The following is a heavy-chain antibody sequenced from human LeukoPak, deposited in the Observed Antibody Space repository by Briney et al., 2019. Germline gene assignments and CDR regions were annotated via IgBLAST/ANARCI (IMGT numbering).Heavy chain of an antibody. J-gene: IGHJ3*02. CDR1: GGSISSYY. CDR2: IYTSGST. Sequence: PSETLSLTCTVSGGSISSYYWSWIRQPPGKGLEWIGYIYTSGSTNYNPSLKSRVTISVDTSKNQFSLKLSSVTAADTAVYYCARHSVPGRLNSRNAFDISGQGTMVTVSS. V-gene: IGHV4-4*09. D-gene: IGHD4-23*01. CDR3: ARHSVPGRLNSRNAFDI.